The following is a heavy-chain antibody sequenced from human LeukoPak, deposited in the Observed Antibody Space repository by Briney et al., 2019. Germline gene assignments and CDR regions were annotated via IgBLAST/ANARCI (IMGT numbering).Heavy chain of an antibody. CDR1: GFTFSNYA. D-gene: IGHD3-10*01. CDR2: ISSGGTYE. V-gene: IGHV3-30*01. J-gene: IGHJ4*02. CDR3: ARDSTYYYDSGSSGPHYFDN. Sequence: GGSLRLSCAPSGFTFSNYAMHWARQAPGKGLEWVSLISSGGTYEYYADSVKGRFTISRDNSKNTLYLQLNSLRAEDTAVYYCARDSTYYYDSGSSGPHYFDNWGQGTLVTVSS.